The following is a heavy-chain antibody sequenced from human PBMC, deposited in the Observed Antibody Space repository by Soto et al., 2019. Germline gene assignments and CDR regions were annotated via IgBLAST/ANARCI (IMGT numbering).Heavy chain of an antibody. CDR2: ISYDGSNK. CDR1: GCTFSSYG. J-gene: IGHJ4*02. D-gene: IGHD6-13*01. V-gene: IGHV3-30*18. Sequence: GGSLRLSWAASGCTFSSYGMRWVRQTPGKGLEWVAVISYDGSNKYYADSVKGRFTISRDNSKNTLYLQMNSLRAEDTAVYYCAKDSSSWICDYWGQGTLVTVSS. CDR3: AKDSSSWICDY.